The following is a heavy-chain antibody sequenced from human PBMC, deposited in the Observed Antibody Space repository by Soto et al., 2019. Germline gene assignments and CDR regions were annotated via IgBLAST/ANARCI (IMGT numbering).Heavy chain of an antibody. Sequence: GGSLRLSCVASGFTFSNYGMNWVRQAPGKGLEWVAVISYDGSNKYYADSVKGRITISRDNSRNKLYLQMNNLRAEDTAMYYCARDLGNNYGSFAFWGKGTLVTVYS. D-gene: IGHD4-17*01. V-gene: IGHV3-30-3*01. CDR2: ISYDGSNK. J-gene: IGHJ1*01. CDR1: GFTFSNYG. CDR3: ARDLGNNYGSFAF.